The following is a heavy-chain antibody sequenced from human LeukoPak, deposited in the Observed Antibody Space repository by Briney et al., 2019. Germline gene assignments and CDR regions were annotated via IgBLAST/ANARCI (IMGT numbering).Heavy chain of an antibody. CDR2: VYYIGST. J-gene: IGHJ3*02. Sequence: SETLSLTCTVSGGSISSYSYYWGWIRQPPGKGPEWIGSVYYIGSTFYNPSLKSRLTISIDTSKNQFSLKLRSVAAADTAVYYCAREDAEQMDNSFDIWGQGTMVTVSS. D-gene: IGHD5-24*01. V-gene: IGHV4-39*07. CDR1: GGSISSYSYY. CDR3: AREDAEQMDNSFDI.